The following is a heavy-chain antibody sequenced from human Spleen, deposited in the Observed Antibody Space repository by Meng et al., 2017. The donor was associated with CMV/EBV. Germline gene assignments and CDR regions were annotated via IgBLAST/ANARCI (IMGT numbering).Heavy chain of an antibody. CDR3: ARDGCSLTSCYTNWFDP. CDR1: GFTFSDYY. CDR2: ISSSGSTI. D-gene: IGHD2-2*02. Sequence: GGSLRLSCAASGFTFSDYYMSWIRQAPGKGLEWVSYISSSGSTIYYADSVKGRFTISRDNAKNSLYLQMNSLRAEDTAVYYCARDGCSLTSCYTNWFDPWGQGTLVTVSS. V-gene: IGHV3-11*01. J-gene: IGHJ5*02.